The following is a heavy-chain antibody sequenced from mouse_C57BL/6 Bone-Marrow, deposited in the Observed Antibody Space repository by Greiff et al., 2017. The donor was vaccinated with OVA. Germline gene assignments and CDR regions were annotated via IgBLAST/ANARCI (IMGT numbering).Heavy chain of an antibody. V-gene: IGHV1-74*01. CDR1: GYTFTSSW. CDR3: AGIITTVVAPYAMDY. Sequence: QVQLQQPVAALVKPGASVKLSCTASGYTFTSSWLHCVKQRPGQGLEWLGRLHPSDSDPNYNPKLKGKATLTVDKSSSTAYMQLSSLTSDDSAVYYCAGIITTVVAPYAMDYWGQGTSVTVSS. CDR2: LHPSDSDP. D-gene: IGHD1-1*01. J-gene: IGHJ4*01.